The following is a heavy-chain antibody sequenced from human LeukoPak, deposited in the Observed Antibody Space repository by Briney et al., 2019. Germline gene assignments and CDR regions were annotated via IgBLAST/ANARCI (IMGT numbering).Heavy chain of an antibody. J-gene: IGHJ4*02. CDR1: GCTFTSYG. CDR2: ISTYNGNT. V-gene: IGHV1-18*01. D-gene: IGHD3-22*01. Sequence: ASVKVSCKASGCTFTSYGISWVRQAPGQGLEWMGWISTYNGNTNYAQKLQGRVTMTTDTSTSTAYMELRSLRSDDTAVYYCGRYYDSSGYYYVDCWGQGTLVTVSS. CDR3: GRYYDSSGYYYVDC.